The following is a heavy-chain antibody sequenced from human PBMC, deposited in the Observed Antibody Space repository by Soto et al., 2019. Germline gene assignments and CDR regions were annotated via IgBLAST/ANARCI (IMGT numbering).Heavy chain of an antibody. D-gene: IGHD3-22*01. V-gene: IGHV5-51*01. CDR3: ARQLDSSGYYWAI. CDR2: IYPGDSDT. Sequence: PGESLKISCKGSGYSFTSYLIGWVRQMPGKGLEWMGIIYPGDSDTRYSPSFQGQVTISADKSISTAYLQWSSLKASDTAMYYCARQLDSSGYYWAIWGQGTMVTVSS. CDR1: GYSFTSYL. J-gene: IGHJ3*02.